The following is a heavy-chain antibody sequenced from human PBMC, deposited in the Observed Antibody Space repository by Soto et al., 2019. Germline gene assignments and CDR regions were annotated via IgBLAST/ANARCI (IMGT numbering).Heavy chain of an antibody. V-gene: IGHV4-30-2*01. J-gene: IGHJ4*02. D-gene: IGHD1-26*01. Sequence: SETLSLTCAVSGGSISSGGYSWSWIRQPPGKGLEWIGYIYHSGSTYYNPSLKSRVTISVDRSKNQFSLKLSPVTAADTAVYYCARRYGGNLDYWGQGTLVTVSS. CDR2: IYHSGST. CDR1: GGSISSGGYS. CDR3: ARRYGGNLDY.